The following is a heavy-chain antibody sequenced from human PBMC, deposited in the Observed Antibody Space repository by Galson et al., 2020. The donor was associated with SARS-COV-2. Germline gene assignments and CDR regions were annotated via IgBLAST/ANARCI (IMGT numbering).Heavy chain of an antibody. V-gene: IGHV4-59*08. CDR3: ARRVSTMTHFDY. J-gene: IGHJ4*02. CDR1: GGSISSNH. Sequence: SETLSLTCTVSGGSISSNHWSWIRQPPGKGLEWIGYLYDSGSTNYNPSLKSRVTISVDTSKNQFSLRLTSVTAADTAVYYCARRVSTMTHFDYWGQGTLVTVSS. D-gene: IGHD4-17*01. CDR2: LYDSGST.